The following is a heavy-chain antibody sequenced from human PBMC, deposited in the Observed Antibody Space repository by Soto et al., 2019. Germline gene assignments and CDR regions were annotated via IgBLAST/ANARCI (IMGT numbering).Heavy chain of an antibody. V-gene: IGHV3-23*01. J-gene: IGHJ4*02. CDR3: AKDKGLRSSGYYNY. CDR2: ISGSGGST. D-gene: IGHD3-22*01. Sequence: GKGLEWVSAISGSGGSTYYADSVKGRFTISRDNSKNTLYLQMNSLRAEDTAVYYCAKDKGLRSSGYYNYWGQGTLVTVSS.